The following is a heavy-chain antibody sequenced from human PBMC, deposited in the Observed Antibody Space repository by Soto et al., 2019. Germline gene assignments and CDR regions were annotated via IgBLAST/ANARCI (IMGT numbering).Heavy chain of an antibody. CDR1: GFTVSSYS. D-gene: IGHD4-17*01. Sequence: GGCLGLSCAASGFTVSSYSMNWVLQAPGKGLEWVSYISSSSSTIYYADSVKGRFTISRDNAKNSLYLQMNSLRAEDTAVYYCARPDYGDYEVYWGQGTLVTVSS. CDR2: ISSSSSTI. V-gene: IGHV3-48*01. CDR3: ARPDYGDYEVY. J-gene: IGHJ4*02.